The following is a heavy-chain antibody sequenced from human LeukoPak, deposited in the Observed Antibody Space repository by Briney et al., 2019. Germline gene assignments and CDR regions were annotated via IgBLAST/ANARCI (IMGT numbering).Heavy chain of an antibody. CDR1: GGSISSYY. CDR3: ARDSYGYFDY. CDR2: IYYSGST. D-gene: IGHD3-10*01. V-gene: IGHV4-59*01. Sequence: SETLSLTCTVSGGSISSYYWSWIRQPPGKGLEWIGYIYYSGSTNYNPSLKSRVTISVDTSKNQFSLKLSSVTAADTAVYYCARDSYGYFDYWGQGTLVTVSS. J-gene: IGHJ4*02.